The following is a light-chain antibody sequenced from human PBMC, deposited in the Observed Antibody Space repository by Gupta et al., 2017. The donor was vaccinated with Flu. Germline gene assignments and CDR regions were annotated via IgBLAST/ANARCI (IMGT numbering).Light chain of an antibody. CDR1: KLGDKY. V-gene: IGLV3-1*01. Sequence: SSELTPPPSVSVYPEQNDSLPCSGDKLGDKYACWYQQKPGQSPVLVIYQDSKRPSGIPERFSGSNSGNTATLTISGTQAMDEADYYCQAWDSSTSWVFGGGTKLTVL. CDR2: QDS. CDR3: QAWDSSTSWV. J-gene: IGLJ3*02.